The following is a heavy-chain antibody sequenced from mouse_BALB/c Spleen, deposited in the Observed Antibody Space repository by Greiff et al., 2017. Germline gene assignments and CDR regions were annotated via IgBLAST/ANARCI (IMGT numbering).Heavy chain of an antibody. Sequence: QVHVKQPGAELVKPGTSVKLSCKASGYNFTSYWINWVKLRPGQGLEWIGDIYPGSGSTNYNEKFKSKATLTVDTSSSTAYMQLSSLASEDSALYYCARRGTTVARYFDVWGAGTTVTVSS. CDR2: IYPGSGST. J-gene: IGHJ1*01. CDR1: GYNFTSYW. V-gene: IGHV1-55*01. CDR3: ARRGTTVARYFDV. D-gene: IGHD1-1*01.